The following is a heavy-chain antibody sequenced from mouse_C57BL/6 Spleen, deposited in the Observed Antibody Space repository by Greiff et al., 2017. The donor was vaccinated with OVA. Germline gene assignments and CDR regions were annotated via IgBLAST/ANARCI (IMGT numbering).Heavy chain of an antibody. V-gene: IGHV1-69*01. CDR2: IDPSDSNT. Sequence: VQLQQPGAELVMPGASVKLSCKASGYTFTSYWMHWVKQRPGQGLEWIGEIDPSDSNTNSNQQFKGKSTLTVDKSSSTAYLQLSKLTSEDSAVSYCSIHGGSNWEDYYAMDYWGQGTSVTVSS. CDR1: GYTFTSYW. CDR3: SIHGGSNWEDYYAMDY. J-gene: IGHJ4*01. D-gene: IGHD4-1*01.